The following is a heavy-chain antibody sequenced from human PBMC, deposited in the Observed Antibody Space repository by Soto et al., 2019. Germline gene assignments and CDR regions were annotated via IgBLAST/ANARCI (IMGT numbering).Heavy chain of an antibody. CDR2: IKQGGTEK. CDR1: GFSFRNHW. J-gene: IGHJ4*02. D-gene: IGHD3-10*01. CDR3: ASRPSDVYYYGVFDY. V-gene: IGHV3-7*03. Sequence: QTGGSLRLSCEASGFSFRNHWMTWVRQAPGRGLEWVANIKQGGTEKYYVDSVKGRFIISRDNARNSLYLQMNSLRAEDTAVYYCASRPSDVYYYGVFDYWGQGTLVTVSS.